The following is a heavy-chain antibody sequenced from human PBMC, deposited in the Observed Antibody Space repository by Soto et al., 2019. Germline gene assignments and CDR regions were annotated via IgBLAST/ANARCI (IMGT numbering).Heavy chain of an antibody. CDR1: GFIFSTYG. CDR3: ARRGDHGAFDI. Sequence: GGSLRLSCAASGFIFSTYGMSWVRQTPGKGLEWVSAITNSGGVTNYADPVKGRFTISRDNSKNTLYLHMNSLRAEDTALYYCARRGDHGAFDIWGQGTMVTVSS. V-gene: IGHV3-23*01. CDR2: ITNSGGVT. J-gene: IGHJ3*02. D-gene: IGHD2-21*02.